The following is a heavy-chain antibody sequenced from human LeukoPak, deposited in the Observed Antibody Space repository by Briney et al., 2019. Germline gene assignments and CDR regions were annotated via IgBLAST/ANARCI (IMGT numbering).Heavy chain of an antibody. CDR2: ISAYNGNT. CDR3: ARGGRDSSSWYYGDYYYGMDV. CDR1: GYTFTSYD. D-gene: IGHD6-13*01. Sequence: GASVKVSCKASGYTFTSYDISWVRQAPGQGLEWMGWISAYNGNTNYAQKLQGRVTMTTDTSTSTAYMELRSLRSDDTAVYYCARGGRDSSSWYYGDYYYGMDVWGQGTTVTVSS. V-gene: IGHV1-18*01. J-gene: IGHJ6*02.